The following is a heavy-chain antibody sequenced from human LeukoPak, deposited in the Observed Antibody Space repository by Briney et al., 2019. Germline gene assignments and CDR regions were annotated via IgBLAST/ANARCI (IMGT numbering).Heavy chain of an antibody. CDR3: ARLSESGAL. D-gene: IGHD3-10*01. V-gene: IGHV4-4*07. CDR1: GGSISNYY. J-gene: IGHJ4*02. Sequence: SETLSLTCSVSGGSISNYYWSWIRQPAGKGLEWIGRVYTSGTTNFNPSLESRVTMSVDTSKNQFSLKLSSMTAADTAVYYCARLSESGALWGQGTLVTVSS. CDR2: VYTSGTT.